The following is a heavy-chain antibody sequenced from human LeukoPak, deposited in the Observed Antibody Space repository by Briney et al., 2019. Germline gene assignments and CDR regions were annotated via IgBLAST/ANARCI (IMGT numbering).Heavy chain of an antibody. Sequence: SSETLSLTCTVSGGSISSYYWSWVRQPAGKGLEWIGRIYTSGSTNYNPSLKSRVTMSVDTSKNQVSLKLSSVTAADTAVYYCARTQELLWFGELEAWFDPWGQGTLVTVSS. CDR2: IYTSGST. J-gene: IGHJ5*02. V-gene: IGHV4-4*07. D-gene: IGHD3-10*01. CDR3: ARTQELLWFGELEAWFDP. CDR1: GGSISSYY.